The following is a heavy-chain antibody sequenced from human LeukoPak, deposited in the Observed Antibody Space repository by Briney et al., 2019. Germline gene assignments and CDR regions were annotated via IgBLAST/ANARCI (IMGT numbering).Heavy chain of an antibody. Sequence: SETLSLTCAVYGGSFSGYFWNWIRQPPGKGLEWIGEINHSGSTNYNPPLKSRVTISVDTSKNQFSLKLSSVTAADTAVYYCARYYSNYLFDYWGQGTLVTVSS. CDR1: GGSFSGYF. D-gene: IGHD4-11*01. CDR3: ARYYSNYLFDY. J-gene: IGHJ4*02. CDR2: INHSGST. V-gene: IGHV4-34*01.